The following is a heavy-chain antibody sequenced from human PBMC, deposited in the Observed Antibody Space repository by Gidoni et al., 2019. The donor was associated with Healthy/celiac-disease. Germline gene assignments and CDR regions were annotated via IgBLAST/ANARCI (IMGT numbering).Heavy chain of an antibody. CDR3: ARHTYSSGWGVWFDP. CDR1: GASISTSSYY. J-gene: IGHJ5*02. V-gene: IGHV4-39*01. D-gene: IGHD6-19*01. Sequence: QLQLQESAPGLVKPSETLSLTCTVSGASISTSSYYWGWLRQPPGKGLEWIGSIYYSGRTYYNPSLKSRVTISVDTSKNQFSLKLSSVTAADTAVYYCARHTYSSGWGVWFDPWGQGTLVTVSS. CDR2: IYYSGRT.